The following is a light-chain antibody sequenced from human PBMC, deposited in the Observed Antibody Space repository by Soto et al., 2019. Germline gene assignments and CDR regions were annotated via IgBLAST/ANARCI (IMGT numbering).Light chain of an antibody. Sequence: QSVLTQPPSVSGAPGQRVTISCTGSSSNIGAGYDVHWYQQLPGTAPKLLIYDNNNRPSGVPDRFSGSKSGTSASLAITGLQAEDEADYYCQSFDSSLTFGGGTK. CDR2: DNN. V-gene: IGLV1-40*01. CDR1: SSNIGAGYD. CDR3: QSFDSSLT. J-gene: IGLJ2*01.